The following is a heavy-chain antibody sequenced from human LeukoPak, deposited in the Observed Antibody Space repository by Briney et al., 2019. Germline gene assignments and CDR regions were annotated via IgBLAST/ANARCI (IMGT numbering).Heavy chain of an antibody. Sequence: GGSLRLSCAASGFTFSSYEMNWVRQAPGKGLDWVSYISGSGTTIYYADSVKGRFTVSRDNSKNTLYLQMNSLTAADTAVYFCAKALGDWPTTLDYWGRGTLVTVSS. CDR1: GFTFSSYE. CDR3: AKALGDWPTTLDY. D-gene: IGHD3-16*01. CDR2: ISGSGTTI. J-gene: IGHJ4*02. V-gene: IGHV3-48*03.